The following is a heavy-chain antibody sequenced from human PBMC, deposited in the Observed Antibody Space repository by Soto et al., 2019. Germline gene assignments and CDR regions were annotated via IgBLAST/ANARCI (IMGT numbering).Heavy chain of an antibody. J-gene: IGHJ4*02. D-gene: IGHD2-21*01. CDR3: AHNPTVIAYFDF. V-gene: IGHV2-5*02. CDR1: GFSLNTTAMG. CDR2: IYWDDDK. Sequence: QITLKESGPTLVKPTQTLTLTCTFSGFSLNTTAMGVAWISQPPVKALEWLALIYWDDDKRYNPSLQSRLTIPKDTSKNPVVLTMTNMEPVDTATYFCAHNPTVIAYFDFWGQGPLVTVSS.